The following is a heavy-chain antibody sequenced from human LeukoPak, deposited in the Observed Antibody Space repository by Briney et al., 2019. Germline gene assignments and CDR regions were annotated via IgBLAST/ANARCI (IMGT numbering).Heavy chain of an antibody. Sequence: PGGSLRLSCAASGFTSSTYEMNRVRQAPGKGLEWISYISTSGTTTYYADSVKGRFTISRDNAKNSLYLQMNSLRADDTAVYYCARGKYCTDGVCYTTRYFQNWGQGTLVTVSS. CDR2: ISTSGTTT. J-gene: IGHJ1*01. D-gene: IGHD2-8*01. V-gene: IGHV3-48*03. CDR1: GFTSSTYE. CDR3: ARGKYCTDGVCYTTRYFQN.